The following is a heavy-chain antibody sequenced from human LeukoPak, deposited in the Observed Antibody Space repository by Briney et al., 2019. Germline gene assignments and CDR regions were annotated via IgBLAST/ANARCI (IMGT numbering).Heavy chain of an antibody. Sequence: GGSLRLSCAASGFTFTSYGISWVRQAPGQGLEWMGWISAYNGNTNYAQKLQGRVTMTTDTSTSTAYMELRSLRSDDTAVYYCAVVPAATYYYYGMDVWGQGTTVTVSS. J-gene: IGHJ6*02. D-gene: IGHD2-2*01. CDR2: ISAYNGNT. CDR3: AVVPAATYYYYGMDV. V-gene: IGHV1-18*01. CDR1: GFTFTSYG.